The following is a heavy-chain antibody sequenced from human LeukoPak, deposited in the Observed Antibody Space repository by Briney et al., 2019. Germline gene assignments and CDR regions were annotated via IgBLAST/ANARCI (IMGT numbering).Heavy chain of an antibody. CDR2: IKSDGGLT. V-gene: IGHV3-23*01. D-gene: IGHD3-3*01. J-gene: IGHJ4*02. Sequence: GGSLRLSCAASGFTFSSYEMNWVRQAPGKGLVWVSRIKSDGGLTYYADSVKGRFTISRDNSKNTLYLQMNSLRAEDTAVYYCAKGRFLEWLLSLFDYWGQGTLVTVSS. CDR3: AKGRFLEWLLSLFDY. CDR1: GFTFSSYE.